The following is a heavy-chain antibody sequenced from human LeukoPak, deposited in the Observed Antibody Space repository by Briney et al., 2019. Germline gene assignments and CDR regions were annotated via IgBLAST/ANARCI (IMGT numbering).Heavy chain of an antibody. D-gene: IGHD2-2*02. Sequence: SETLSLTCTVSGGSISGYYWSWVRQPPGKGLEWIGEINHSGSTNYNPSLKSRVTISVDTSKNQFSLKLSSVTAADTAVYYCARGGWRYCSSTSCYNRADNWFDPWGQGTLVTVSS. V-gene: IGHV4-34*01. CDR2: INHSGST. J-gene: IGHJ5*02. CDR3: ARGGWRYCSSTSCYNRADNWFDP. CDR1: GGSISGYY.